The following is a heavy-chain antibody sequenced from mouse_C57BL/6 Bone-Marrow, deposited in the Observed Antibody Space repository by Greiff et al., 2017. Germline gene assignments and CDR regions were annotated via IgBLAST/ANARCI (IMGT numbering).Heavy chain of an antibody. CDR1: GFSFNTYA. D-gene: IGHD1-1*01. J-gene: IGHJ2*01. Sequence: EVKLQASGGGLVQPKGSLKLSCAASGFSFNTYAMNWVRQAPGKGLEWVARIRSKSNNYATYYADSVKDRFPISRDDSESMLYLQMNNLKTEDTAMYYCVRHGDGLDYWGQGTTLTVSS. CDR3: VRHGDGLDY. V-gene: IGHV10-1*01. CDR2: IRSKSNNYAT.